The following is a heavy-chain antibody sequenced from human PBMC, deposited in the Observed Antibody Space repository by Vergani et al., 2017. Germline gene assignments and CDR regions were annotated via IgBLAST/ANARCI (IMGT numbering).Heavy chain of an antibody. Sequence: QVQLVQSGAEVKKPGSSVKVSCKASGGTFSSYAISWVRQAPGQGLEWMGGIIPIFGTANYAQKFQGRVTITADESTSTAYMELSSLRSEDTAVYYCASRDITIFGVVIIRGYYYYGLDLWGQGTTVTVSS. CDR3: ASRDITIFGVVIIRGYYYYGLDL. J-gene: IGHJ6*02. CDR2: IIPIFGTA. D-gene: IGHD3-3*01. V-gene: IGHV1-69*01. CDR1: GGTFSSYA.